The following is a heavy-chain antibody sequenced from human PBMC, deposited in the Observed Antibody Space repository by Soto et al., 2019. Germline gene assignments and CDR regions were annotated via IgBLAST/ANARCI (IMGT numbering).Heavy chain of an antibody. J-gene: IGHJ6*02. CDR2: INPSGGST. CDR3: ARDTIVGATKGYVMDV. Sequence: PVKVSCKASGYTLTSNYRQWVGQATGQGLEWMGIINPSGGSTSYAQKFQGRVTMTRDTSTSTVYMELSSLRSEDTAVYYCARDTIVGATKGYVMDVWGQGTTVTVSS. D-gene: IGHD1-26*01. CDR1: GYTLTSNY. V-gene: IGHV1-46*03.